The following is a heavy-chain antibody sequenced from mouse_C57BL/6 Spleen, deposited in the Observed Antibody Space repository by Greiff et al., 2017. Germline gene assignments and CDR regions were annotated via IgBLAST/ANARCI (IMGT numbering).Heavy chain of an antibody. J-gene: IGHJ3*01. V-gene: IGHV1-9*01. D-gene: IGHD3-2*02. Sequence: VQLQQSGAELMKPGASVKLSCKATGYTFTGYWIDWVKQRPGHGLEWIGEILPGSGSTNYNEKFKGKATFTADTSTNTAYMQLGGLATEDSAIAYCARGAQGGEFAYWGQGTLVTVSA. CDR3: ARGAQGGEFAY. CDR1: GYTFTGYW. CDR2: ILPGSGST.